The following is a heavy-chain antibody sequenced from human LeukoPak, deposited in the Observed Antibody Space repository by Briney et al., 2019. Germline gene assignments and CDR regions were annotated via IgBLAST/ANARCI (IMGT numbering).Heavy chain of an antibody. D-gene: IGHD2-2*01. CDR1: GFTFSSYG. CDR3: AKDEIVVVPAANTIH. CDR2: IRYDGSNK. J-gene: IGHJ4*02. Sequence: SGGSLRLSCAASGFTFSSYGMHWVRQAPGKGLEWVAFIRYDGSNKYYADSVKGRFTISRDNSKNTLYLQMNSLRAEDTAVYYCAKDEIVVVPAANTIHWGQGTLVTVSS. V-gene: IGHV3-30*02.